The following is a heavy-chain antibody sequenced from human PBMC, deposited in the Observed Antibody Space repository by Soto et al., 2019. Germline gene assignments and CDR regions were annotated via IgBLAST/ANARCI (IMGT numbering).Heavy chain of an antibody. V-gene: IGHV1-69*12. CDR2: IIPIFGTA. CDR3: AGHRTTGKYYWAEGVDY. Sequence: QVQLVQSGAEVKKPGSSVKVSCKASGGTFSSYAISWVRQAPGQGLEWMGGIIPIFGTANYAQKFQGRVTITADESTSTAYMELSSLRSEDTAVYYWAGHRTTGKYYWAEGVDYWGQGTLVTVSS. D-gene: IGHD3-10*01. CDR1: GGTFSSYA. J-gene: IGHJ4*02.